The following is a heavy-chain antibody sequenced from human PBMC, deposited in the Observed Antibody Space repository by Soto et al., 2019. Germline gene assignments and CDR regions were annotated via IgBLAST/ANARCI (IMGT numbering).Heavy chain of an antibody. J-gene: IGHJ4*02. D-gene: IGHD1-1*01. V-gene: IGHV3-23*01. Sequence: PGGSLRLSCAASGFTFSSYAMRWVHQAPGKGLGWVSSISGSGGGTYYADSVKGRFTFPRDNSKNTLYLQMDSLRAEDTAVYYCAKVGMATTKRSSPYYIDYWGQGALVTVSS. CDR1: GFTFSSYA. CDR3: AKVGMATTKRSSPYYIDY. CDR2: ISGSGGGT.